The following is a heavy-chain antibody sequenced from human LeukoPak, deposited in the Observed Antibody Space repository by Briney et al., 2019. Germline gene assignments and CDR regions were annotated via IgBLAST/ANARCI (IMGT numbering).Heavy chain of an antibody. Sequence: SETLSLTCSVSGYSISSNYHWGWIRQPPGKGLEWIGSIYHSGSTHYNPSLKSRATISVDTSKNQFSLKLSSVTAADTAVYYCARDRYSDFWSGLSYYFDYWGQGTLVTVSS. J-gene: IGHJ4*02. V-gene: IGHV4-38-2*02. CDR3: ARDRYSDFWSGLSYYFDY. CDR2: IYHSGST. D-gene: IGHD3-3*01. CDR1: GYSISSNYH.